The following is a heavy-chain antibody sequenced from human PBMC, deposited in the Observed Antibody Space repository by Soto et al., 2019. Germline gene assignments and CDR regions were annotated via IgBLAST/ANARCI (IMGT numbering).Heavy chain of an antibody. J-gene: IGHJ6*02. CDR1: GSTFADYG. CDR3: SKDVCVDTAMVWRRYYYYGMDV. V-gene: IGHV3-9*01. CDR2: MRWNSGSI. D-gene: IGHD5-18*01. Sequence: PGGSLRPSCAAFGSTFADYGMHWVRRAPGKGLGWGAGMRWNSGSIGHADSVKVRFTISRDNAKNSMYLQMNRLRAEDTALYYCSKDVCVDTAMVWRRYYYYGMDVWGQGTTVTVSS.